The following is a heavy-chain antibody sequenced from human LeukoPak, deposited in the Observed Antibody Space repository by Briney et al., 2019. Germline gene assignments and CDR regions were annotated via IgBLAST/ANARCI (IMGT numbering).Heavy chain of an antibody. CDR1: GFTFSSYA. J-gene: IGHJ4*02. CDR3: AKDGTGGYYYLDY. CDR2: ISGSGGST. D-gene: IGHD3-22*01. Sequence: PGGSLRLSCAASGFTFSSYAMSWVRQAPGKGLEWVSAISGSGGSTYYADSVKGRFTISRDSSRNTLYLQMNSLRAEDTAVYYCAKDGTGGYYYLDYWGQGTLVTVSS. V-gene: IGHV3-23*01.